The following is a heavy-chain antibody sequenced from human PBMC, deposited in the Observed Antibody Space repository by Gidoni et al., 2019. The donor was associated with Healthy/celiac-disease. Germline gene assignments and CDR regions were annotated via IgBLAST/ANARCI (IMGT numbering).Heavy chain of an antibody. D-gene: IGHD2-2*02. CDR2: ISSSSSYI. Sequence: EGQLVESGGGRGKPGGSLRLSCAASGVTFSSYSRNWVRQAPGKGLGLVSSISSSSSYIYYSASVKCRFTISRDNAKTSLYLHMNSLRAEDTAVYYCATSSRIVVVPAAIMGYWGQGTLVTVSS. V-gene: IGHV3-21*01. J-gene: IGHJ4*02. CDR3: ATSSRIVVVPAAIMGY. CDR1: GVTFSSYS.